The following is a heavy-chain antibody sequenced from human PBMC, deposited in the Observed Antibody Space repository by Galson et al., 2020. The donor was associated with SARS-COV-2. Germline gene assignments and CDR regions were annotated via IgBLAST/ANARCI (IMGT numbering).Heavy chain of an antibody. D-gene: IGHD3-22*01. CDR1: GFTFSSYW. CDR3: ARGIEHYYDSSGYFDY. CDR2: IKQDGSEK. Sequence: GESLKISCAASGFTFSSYWMSWVRQAPGKGLEWVANIKQDGSEKYYVDSVKGRFTISRDNAKNSLYLQMNSLRAEDTAVYYCARGIEHYYDSSGYFDYWGQGTLVTVSS. V-gene: IGHV3-7*03. J-gene: IGHJ4*02.